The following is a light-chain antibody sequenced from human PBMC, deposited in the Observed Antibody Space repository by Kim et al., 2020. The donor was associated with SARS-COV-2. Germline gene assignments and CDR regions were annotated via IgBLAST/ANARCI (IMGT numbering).Light chain of an antibody. Sequence: EIVMTQSPDTLSVSPGERATLSCRASQRVRSALDWYQQKPGQAPRLLMYGASTRATGIPARFSGSGSGTEFTLVISSLQSEDFAVYHCHQYNSWPFPFGQGTKLEI. CDR2: GAS. CDR3: HQYNSWPFP. CDR1: QRVRSA. J-gene: IGKJ2*01. V-gene: IGKV3-15*01.